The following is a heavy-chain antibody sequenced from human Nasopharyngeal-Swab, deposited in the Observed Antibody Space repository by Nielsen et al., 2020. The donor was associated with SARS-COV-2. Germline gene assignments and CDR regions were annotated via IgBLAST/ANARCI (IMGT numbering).Heavy chain of an antibody. CDR1: GFTFSSYG. D-gene: IGHD4-11*01. CDR2: IWYDGSNK. CDR3: ARDLEVGLSSYSNQDY. J-gene: IGHJ4*02. V-gene: IGHV3-33*01. Sequence: GEYLKISCAASGFTFSSYGMHWVRQAPGKGLEWVAVIWYDGSNKYYAESVKGRFTISRDNSKNTLYLQMNSLRAEDTAVYYCARDLEVGLSSYSNQDYWGQGTLVTVSS.